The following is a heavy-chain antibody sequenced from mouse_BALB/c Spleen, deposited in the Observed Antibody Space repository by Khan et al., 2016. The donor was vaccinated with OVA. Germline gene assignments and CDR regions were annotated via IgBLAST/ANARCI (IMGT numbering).Heavy chain of an antibody. J-gene: IGHJ4*01. CDR2: IWGGGTT. CDR1: GFSLTDYG. V-gene: IGHV2-6-5*01. CDR3: AKPCYAHYYAMDY. Sequence: VQLQESGPGLVAPSQSLSITCTVSGFSLTDYGVNWIRPPPGKGLEWLGIIWGGGTTYYNSALKSRLSISKDNSKSQVFLRMNSLQTDDPAMYFCAKPCYAHYYAMDYWGQGTSVTVSS. D-gene: IGHD2-10*01.